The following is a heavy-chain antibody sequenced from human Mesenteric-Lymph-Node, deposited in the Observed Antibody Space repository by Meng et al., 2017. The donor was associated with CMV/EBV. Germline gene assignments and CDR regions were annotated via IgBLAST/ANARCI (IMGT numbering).Heavy chain of an antibody. Sequence: GESLKISCAASGFPVSSPYMSWVRQAPGKGLEWVSAIYRGDSTYYADSVKGRFTISRDNSENTLYLQMSSLRIEDTAVYYCARDGGTTSPGGFDVWGQGTMVTVSS. V-gene: IGHV3-66*02. CDR1: GFPVSSPY. D-gene: IGHD2-15*01. J-gene: IGHJ3*01. CDR3: ARDGGTTSPGGFDV. CDR2: IYRGDST.